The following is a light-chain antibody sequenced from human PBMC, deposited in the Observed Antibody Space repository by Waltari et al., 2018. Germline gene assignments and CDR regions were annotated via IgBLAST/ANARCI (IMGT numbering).Light chain of an antibody. CDR2: LNADGSH. V-gene: IGLV4-69*01. CDR3: QTGGHGTWV. J-gene: IGLJ3*02. Sequence: QLPEKGPRFLMKLNADGSHSRGAEIPDRFSGSSSGAARYLTISSLQPEDEADYYCQTGGHGTWVFGGGTKLTVL.